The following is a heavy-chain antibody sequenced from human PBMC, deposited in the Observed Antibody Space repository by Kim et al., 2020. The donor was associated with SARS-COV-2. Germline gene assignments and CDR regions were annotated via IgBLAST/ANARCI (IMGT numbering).Heavy chain of an antibody. J-gene: IGHJ5*02. CDR1: GGSFSGYY. D-gene: IGHD3-9*01. Sequence: SETLSLTCAVYGGSFSGYYWSWIRQPPGKGLEWIGEINHSGSTNYNPSLKSRVTISVDTSKNQFSLKLSSVTAADTAVYYCARETRNNYDILTGFRRGFWFDPWGQGTLVTVSS. CDR2: INHSGST. V-gene: IGHV4-34*01. CDR3: ARETRNNYDILTGFRRGFWFDP.